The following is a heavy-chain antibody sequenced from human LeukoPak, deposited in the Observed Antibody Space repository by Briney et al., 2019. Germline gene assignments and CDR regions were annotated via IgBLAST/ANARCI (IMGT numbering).Heavy chain of an antibody. J-gene: IGHJ4*02. V-gene: IGHV4-39*01. CDR1: GGPVSSSSYY. CDR3: ARYYRSGTYYTN. Sequence: SETLSLTCTVSGGPVSSSSYYWDWIRQPPGKGLERIGSIYYRGSTFYNPSLTSRITISVDTSNNHFSLRLSSVTTADTAVYYCARYYRSGTYYTNWGQGTLVTVSS. D-gene: IGHD3-10*01. CDR2: IYYRGST.